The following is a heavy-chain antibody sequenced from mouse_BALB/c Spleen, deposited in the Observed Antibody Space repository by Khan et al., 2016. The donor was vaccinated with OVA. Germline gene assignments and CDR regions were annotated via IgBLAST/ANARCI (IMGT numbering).Heavy chain of an antibody. CDR1: GFTFSSYG. CDR3: ARMARTIN. V-gene: IGHV5-6-3*01. J-gene: IGHJ2*01. CDR2: INSNGGST. Sequence: EVELVESGGGLVQPGGSLKLSCAASGFTFSSYGMSWVRQTPDKRLELVATINSNGGSTYYPDSVKGRFTISRDNAKNTLYLHMTSRKSEDTAMYYCARMARTINWGQGTTLTVSS.